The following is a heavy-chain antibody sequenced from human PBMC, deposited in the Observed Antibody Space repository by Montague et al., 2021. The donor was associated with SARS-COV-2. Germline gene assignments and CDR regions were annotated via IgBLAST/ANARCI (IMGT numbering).Heavy chain of an antibody. CDR1: GGSVSSGGYY. J-gene: IGHJ4*02. Sequence: SETLSLTCTVSGGSVSSGGYYRSWIRQPPGKGLEWIGYIYYSGSTNYNPSLKSRVTISLETSKNQFSLKLTSATAADTTVYYCARVSLAAAATRSDYWGQGTLVTVSS. V-gene: IGHV4-61*08. CDR2: IYYSGST. D-gene: IGHD6-13*01. CDR3: ARVSLAAAATRSDY.